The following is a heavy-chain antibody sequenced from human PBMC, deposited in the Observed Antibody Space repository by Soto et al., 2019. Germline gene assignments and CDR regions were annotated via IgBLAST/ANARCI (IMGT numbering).Heavy chain of an antibody. Sequence: QVQLVQSGAEVKKPGASAKVSCKASGYTFSSSDISWVRQAPGQGLEWMGWISAYTGNTNYAQRLQGRLTMTTDTATNTAYVELRSLRSDDTAVYYCALGGPISGSYWGGDYWGQGTLVTVSS. V-gene: IGHV1-18*01. D-gene: IGHD1-26*01. CDR2: ISAYTGNT. CDR3: ALGGPISGSYWGGDY. J-gene: IGHJ4*02. CDR1: GYTFSSSD.